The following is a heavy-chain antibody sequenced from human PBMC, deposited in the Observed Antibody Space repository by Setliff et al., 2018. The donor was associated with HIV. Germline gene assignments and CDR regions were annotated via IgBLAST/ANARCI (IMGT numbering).Heavy chain of an antibody. V-gene: IGHV4-4*02. D-gene: IGHD1-7*01. Sequence: SETLSLTCTVSGGSISSSNWWSWVRQPPGKGLEWIGEIYHNGATNYSPSLKSRVTISVDASKNQFSLKLRSVTAADTAVYFCARGTLYFDQWGQGTLVTVSS. CDR1: GGSISSSNW. CDR3: ARGTLYFDQ. CDR2: IYHNGAT. J-gene: IGHJ4*02.